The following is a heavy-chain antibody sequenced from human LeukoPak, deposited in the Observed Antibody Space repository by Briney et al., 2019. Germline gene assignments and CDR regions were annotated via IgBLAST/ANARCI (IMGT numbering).Heavy chain of an antibody. CDR2: INGYNCNT. CDR3: ARDPRDYSSSSRWFDP. J-gene: IGHJ5*02. D-gene: IGHD6-13*01. V-gene: IGHV1-18*01. Sequence: GSLSVSCAASGYTFTSYGINWVRQAPGQGLEWMWCINGYNCNTNYAQTLQGRFTITTDKSPSTAYMQLSSLRAEDTAVYYCARDPRDYSSSSRWFDPWGQGTLVTVSS. CDR1: GYTFTSYG.